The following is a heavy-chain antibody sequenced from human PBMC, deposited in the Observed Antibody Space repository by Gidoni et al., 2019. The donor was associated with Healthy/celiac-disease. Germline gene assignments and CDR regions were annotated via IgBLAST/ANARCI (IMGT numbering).Heavy chain of an antibody. Sequence: QVQLQQWGAGLLKPSEPLSLTCAVYGGSFSGYYWSWIRQPPGKGLEWIGAINHSGSTNYNPSLKSRVTISVDTSKNQFSLKLSSVTAADTAVYYCARGFLYDRLMFDGMDVWGQGTTVTVSS. CDR1: GGSFSGYY. CDR3: ARGFLYDRLMFDGMDV. V-gene: IGHV4-34*01. D-gene: IGHD5-12*01. CDR2: INHSGST. J-gene: IGHJ6*02.